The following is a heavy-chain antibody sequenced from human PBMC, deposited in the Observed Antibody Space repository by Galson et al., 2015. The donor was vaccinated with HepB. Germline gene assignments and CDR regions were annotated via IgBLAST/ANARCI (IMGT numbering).Heavy chain of an antibody. Sequence: SRRLSCAASGFTVDLYSMYWIRHAQGQGLEWVSSISSSSSDIYYADSVKGRFNISRDNAKNALYLKMNSLRAEDTAVYYCASQIPSPAYIAAAGTPSGYWGQGTLVTVSS. CDR1: GFTVDLYS. CDR2: ISSSSSDI. V-gene: IGHV3-21*01. D-gene: IGHD6-13*01. CDR3: ASQIPSPAYIAAAGTPSGY. J-gene: IGHJ4*02.